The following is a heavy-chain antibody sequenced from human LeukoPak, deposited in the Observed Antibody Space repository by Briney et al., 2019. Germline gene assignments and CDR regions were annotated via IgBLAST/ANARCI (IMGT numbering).Heavy chain of an antibody. CDR2: IIAYSGNT. CDR1: GYTFTNYG. D-gene: IGHD3-22*01. CDR3: AISQGSYYDNSGYLGGDY. Sequence: GASVKVSCKASGYTFTNYGIFWVRQAPGQGLEWMGWIIAYSGNTNYSQKLQGRVTMTTETSRSTAYMELESMRSDDTAVYYCAISQGSYYDNSGYLGGDYWGQGTLVTVSS. V-gene: IGHV1-18*01. J-gene: IGHJ4*02.